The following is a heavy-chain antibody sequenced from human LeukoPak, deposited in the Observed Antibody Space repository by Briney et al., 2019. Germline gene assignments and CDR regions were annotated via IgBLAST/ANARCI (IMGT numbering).Heavy chain of an antibody. Sequence: GGSLRLSCAASGFTFSSYAMHWVRQAPGKGLEWVAVISYDGSNKCYADSVKGRFTISRDNSKNTLYLQMNSLRAEDTAVYYCAREPTYCTNGVCYTGGADYWGQGTLVTVSS. V-gene: IGHV3-30-3*01. CDR1: GFTFSSYA. CDR2: ISYDGSNK. CDR3: AREPTYCTNGVCYTGGADY. D-gene: IGHD2-8*01. J-gene: IGHJ4*02.